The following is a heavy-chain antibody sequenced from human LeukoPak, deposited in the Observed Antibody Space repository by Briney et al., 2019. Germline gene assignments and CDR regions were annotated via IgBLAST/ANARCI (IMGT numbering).Heavy chain of an antibody. CDR2: MNPNSGNT. CDR1: GGTFSSYA. V-gene: IGHV1-8*02. J-gene: IGHJ3*02. D-gene: IGHD3-22*01. Sequence: ASVKVSCKASGGTFSSYAISWVRQATGQGLEWMGWMNPNSGNTGYAQKFQGRVTMTRNTSISTAYMELSSLRSEDTAVYYCARVHYDSSGYDAFDIWGQGTMVTVSS. CDR3: ARVHYDSSGYDAFDI.